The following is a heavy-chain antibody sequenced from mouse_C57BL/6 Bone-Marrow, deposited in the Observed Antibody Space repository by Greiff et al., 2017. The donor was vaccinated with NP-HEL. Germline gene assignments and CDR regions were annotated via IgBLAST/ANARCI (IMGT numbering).Heavy chain of an antibody. CDR1: GFTFSSYG. V-gene: IGHV5-6*01. Sequence: EVKLLESGGDLVKPGGSLKLSCAASGFTFSSYGMSWVRQTPDKRLEWVATISSGGSYTYYPDSVKGRFTISRDNAKNTLYLQMRSLKSEDKAMYYCASPYDYDVAWFAYWGQGTLVTVSA. D-gene: IGHD2-4*01. CDR3: ASPYDYDVAWFAY. J-gene: IGHJ3*01. CDR2: ISSGGSYT.